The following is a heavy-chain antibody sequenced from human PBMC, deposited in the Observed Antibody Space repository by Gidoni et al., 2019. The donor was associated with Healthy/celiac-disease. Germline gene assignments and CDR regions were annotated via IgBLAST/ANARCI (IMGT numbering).Heavy chain of an antibody. CDR1: GSTFSSYA. Sequence: EVQLLESGGGLVQPGGSLRPSCAASGSTFSSYAMSWVRQAPGKGLEWVSAISGSGGSTYYADSVKGRFTISRDNSKNTLYLQMNSLRAEDTAVYYCAKDSNDFWSGYYTGPFDYWGQGTLVTVSS. J-gene: IGHJ4*02. D-gene: IGHD3-3*01. CDR2: ISGSGGST. V-gene: IGHV3-23*01. CDR3: AKDSNDFWSGYYTGPFDY.